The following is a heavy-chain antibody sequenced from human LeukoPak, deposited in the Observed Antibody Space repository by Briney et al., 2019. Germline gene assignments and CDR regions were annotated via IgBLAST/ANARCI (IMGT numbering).Heavy chain of an antibody. CDR1: GCTFSGDY. V-gene: IGHV4-34*08. CDR2: VNHSGST. CDR3: ATRSFRWRVYDY. D-gene: IGHD3-16*02. J-gene: IGHJ4*02. Sequence: PSETLTLTCTVYGCTFSGDYMTWIRQPPGQGLEWIGEVNHSGSTNYNPSLKRRVTISVDTSKNQFSLKLNSVTAADTAVYYCATRSFRWRVYDYWGQGTPVTVSS.